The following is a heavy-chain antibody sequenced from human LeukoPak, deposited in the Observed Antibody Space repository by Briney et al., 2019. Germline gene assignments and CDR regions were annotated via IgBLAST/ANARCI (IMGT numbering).Heavy chain of an antibody. CDR2: IRYDGSNK. CDR1: GFTFSSYG. Sequence: PGGSLRLSCAASGFTFSSYGMPWVRQAPGKGLEWVAFIRYDGSNKYYADSVKGRFTISRDNSKNTLYLQMNSLRAEDTAVYYCAKIPEPAAKPRVSQAANQGQTWWGQGTLVTVSS. J-gene: IGHJ4*02. CDR3: AKIPEPAAKPRVSQAANQGQTW. D-gene: IGHD2-2*01. V-gene: IGHV3-30*02.